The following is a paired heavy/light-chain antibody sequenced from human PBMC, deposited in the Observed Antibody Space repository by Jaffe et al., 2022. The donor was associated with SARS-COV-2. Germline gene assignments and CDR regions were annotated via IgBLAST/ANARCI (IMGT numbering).Heavy chain of an antibody. CDR2: IYWDDDK. CDR3: AHRPYSDSSLYFKH. V-gene: IGHV2-5*02. D-gene: IGHD6-6*01. J-gene: IGHJ1*01. CDR1: GFSLSTGGVA. Sequence: QITLKESGPTVVKPTQTLTLTCTFSGFSLSTGGVAVGWIRQPPGKTLEWLALIYWDDDKRYSPPLKRRLTITKDTSKNQVVLTMTNMGPSDTGTYYCAHRPYSDSSLYFKHWGQGTLVTVSS.
Light chain of an antibody. CDR2: DAS. CDR1: QDIRNY. V-gene: IGKV1-33*01. Sequence: IQMTQSPSSLSASVGDRVTITCQASQDIRNYLNWYQQKPGKAPKLLIYDASLLEAGVPSRFSGSGSGTHFTFTITGLQPEDLATYYCLYYDNVFMYTFGQGTKLEIK. J-gene: IGKJ2*01. CDR3: LYYDNVFMYT.